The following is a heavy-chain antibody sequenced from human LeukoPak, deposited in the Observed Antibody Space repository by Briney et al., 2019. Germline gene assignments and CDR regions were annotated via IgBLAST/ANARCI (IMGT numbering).Heavy chain of an antibody. CDR3: ARVSVGYTLGIAARPDYFDY. D-gene: IGHD6-6*01. Sequence: GGSLRLSCAASGFTFSSYSMNWVRQAPGKGLEWVSSISSSSSYIYYADSVKGRFTISRDKAKNSLYLQMNSLRAEDTAVYYCARVSVGYTLGIAARPDYFDYWGQGTLVTVSS. CDR1: GFTFSSYS. CDR2: ISSSSSYI. V-gene: IGHV3-21*01. J-gene: IGHJ4*02.